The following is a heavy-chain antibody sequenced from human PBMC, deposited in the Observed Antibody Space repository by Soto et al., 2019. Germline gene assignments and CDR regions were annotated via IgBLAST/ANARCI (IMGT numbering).Heavy chain of an antibody. CDR1: GYTFTTYG. CDR3: ARVTSTRWRLMDV. J-gene: IGHJ6*02. V-gene: IGHV1-18*04. D-gene: IGHD6-19*01. Sequence: ASVKVSCKASGYTFTTYGVVWVRQAPGDGLEWMGWISPRNGNTKYAQSVQGRVTMTTDTSTSTAYMELRSLRSDDTAVYYCARVTSTRWRLMDVWAQGTSGTVSS. CDR2: ISPRNGNT.